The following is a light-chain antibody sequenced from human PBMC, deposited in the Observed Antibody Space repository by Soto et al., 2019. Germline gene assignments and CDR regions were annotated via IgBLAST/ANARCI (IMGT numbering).Light chain of an antibody. Sequence: DIVMTQSPATLSVSPGERATLSCRASQSVSSNLAWYQQKPGQAPRLLIYGASTRATGIPARFSGSGSGTEFTLTISGLQSEDSGVYYCLQHYSWPWTFGQGTKVDI. V-gene: IGKV3-15*01. CDR1: QSVSSN. CDR2: GAS. J-gene: IGKJ1*01. CDR3: LQHYSWPWT.